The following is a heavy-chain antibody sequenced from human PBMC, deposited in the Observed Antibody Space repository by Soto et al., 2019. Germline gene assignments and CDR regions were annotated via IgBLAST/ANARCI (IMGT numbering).Heavy chain of an antibody. V-gene: IGHV4-59*08. Sequence: SETLSLTCNVSGGSISSYYWSWIRQAPGKGLEWIGYIYFLGSSNSHPSLKSRVTISVDMSKNQFSLNLSSVTAADTAVYYSARHYHSGSYVGIAYWGQGTLVTSPQ. D-gene: IGHD1-26*01. J-gene: IGHJ4*02. CDR2: IYFLGSS. CDR3: ARHYHSGSYVGIAY. CDR1: GGSISSYY.